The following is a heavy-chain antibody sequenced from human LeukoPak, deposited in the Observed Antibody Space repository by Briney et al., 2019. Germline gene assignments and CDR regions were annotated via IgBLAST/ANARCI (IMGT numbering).Heavy chain of an antibody. CDR2: IYYSGST. CDR1: GGSISSTNYY. J-gene: IGHJ4*02. V-gene: IGHV4-39*07. Sequence: SETLSLTCTVSGGSISSTNYYWDWIRQSPGKGPEWIGSIYYSGSTCYNPSLKSRVTMSVDTSKNQFSLKLSSVTAADTAVYYCARGRWSLDYWGQGTLVTVSS. CDR3: ARGRWSLDY. D-gene: IGHD2-15*01.